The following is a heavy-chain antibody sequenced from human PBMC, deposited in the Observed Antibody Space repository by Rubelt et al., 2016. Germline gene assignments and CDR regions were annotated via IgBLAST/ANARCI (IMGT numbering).Heavy chain of an antibody. J-gene: IGHJ4*02. CDR3: ARGLI. Sequence: QVQLVQSGAEVKRPGASVKVSCKASGYPFTTYGVTWVRQGAGQGLEWMGWMNPNSGNTGYAQKFQGIVTLTRNISISTAYLDLSGLRSEDTAVYYWARGLIWGQGTLVAVSS. D-gene: IGHD3-10*01. V-gene: IGHV1-8*02. CDR1: GYPFTTYG. CDR2: MNPNSGNT.